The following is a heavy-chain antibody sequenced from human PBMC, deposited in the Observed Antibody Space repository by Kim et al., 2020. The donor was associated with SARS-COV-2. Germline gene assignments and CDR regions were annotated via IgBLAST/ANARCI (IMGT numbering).Heavy chain of an antibody. CDR3: ARAGNMVRVGPAPRYYFYGMDV. D-gene: IGHD3-10*01. CDR2: ISYDGNNK. CDR1: GFTFSSNT. J-gene: IGHJ6*02. V-gene: IGHV3-30-3*01. Sequence: GGSLRLSCAASGFTFSSNTMHWVRQAPGKGLEWVAVISYDGNNKLYADSVKGRFTISRDKSKNTLYLQMNSLRAEDTAVYYCARAGNMVRVGPAPRYYFYGMDVWGQRITVTVSS.